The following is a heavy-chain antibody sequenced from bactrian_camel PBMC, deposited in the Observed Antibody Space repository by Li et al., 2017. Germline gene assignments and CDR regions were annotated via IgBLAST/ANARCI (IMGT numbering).Heavy chain of an antibody. Sequence: QLVESGGGSAQTGGSLRLSCAASGFTFSSYYMSWVRQAPGKGLEWVSSIYSGGSNTYYADSVKGRFAISRDNAKNMVSLQMASLKPEDTAVYYCAAANHDAVIEFPALMCQYDWNQGTQVTVS. D-gene: IGHD1*01. J-gene: IGHJ4*01. CDR2: IYSGGSNT. V-gene: IGHV3-2*01. CDR1: GFTFSSYY.